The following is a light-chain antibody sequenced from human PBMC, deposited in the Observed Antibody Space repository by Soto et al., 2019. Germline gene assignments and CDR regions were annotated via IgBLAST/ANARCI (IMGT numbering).Light chain of an antibody. Sequence: EIVLTQSPGTLSLSPGERATLSCRASQSVSNNYLAWYQQKPGQAPRLLIYGASNRATGIPDRFSGSGSGTDFTLTISRLEPEDFAVYYCQQYNTWPLITFGPGTRLEI. V-gene: IGKV3-20*01. CDR3: QQYNTWPLIT. J-gene: IGKJ5*01. CDR1: QSVSNNY. CDR2: GAS.